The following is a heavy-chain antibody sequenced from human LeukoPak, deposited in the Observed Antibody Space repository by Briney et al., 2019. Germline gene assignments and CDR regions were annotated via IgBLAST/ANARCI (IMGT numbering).Heavy chain of an antibody. Sequence: PSETLSLTRTVSDGSMSPYYWSWIRQSPGKGLEWIAYIFYNGNTKYNPSLWSRVTISIDTSRNQFFLNLNSVTAADTAVYYCARGGYYYLDVWGKGTTVTVSS. V-gene: IGHV4-59*01. J-gene: IGHJ6*03. CDR1: DGSMSPYY. CDR2: IFYNGNT. CDR3: ARGGYYYLDV.